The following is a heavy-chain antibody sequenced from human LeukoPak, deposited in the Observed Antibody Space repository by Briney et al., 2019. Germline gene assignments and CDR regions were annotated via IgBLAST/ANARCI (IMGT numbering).Heavy chain of an antibody. V-gene: IGHV3-30*02. CDR2: IRYDGSNK. D-gene: IGHD2-2*02. CDR3: ARREGYCNSTSCYIFDF. CDR1: GFTFSSYG. J-gene: IGHJ4*02. Sequence: GGSLRLSCAASGFTFSSYGMHWVRQAPGKGLEWVAFIRYDGSNKYYADSVKGRFTISRDNSKNTLYLQMNSRRAGDTAVYYCARREGYCNSTSCYIFDFWGQGTLVTVSS.